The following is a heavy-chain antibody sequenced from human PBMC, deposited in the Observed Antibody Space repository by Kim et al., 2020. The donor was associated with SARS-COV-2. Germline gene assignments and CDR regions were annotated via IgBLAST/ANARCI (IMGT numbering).Heavy chain of an antibody. D-gene: IGHD2-2*01. V-gene: IGHV4-59*13. Sequence: SETLSLTCTVSGGSISSYYWSWIRQPPGKGLEWIGYIYYSGSTNYNPSLKSRVTISVDTSKNQFSLKLSSVTAADTAVYYCARDRRGYCSSTSCRHIWDAFDIWGQGTMVTVSS. CDR1: GGSISSYY. J-gene: IGHJ3*02. CDR3: ARDRRGYCSSTSCRHIWDAFDI. CDR2: IYYSGST.